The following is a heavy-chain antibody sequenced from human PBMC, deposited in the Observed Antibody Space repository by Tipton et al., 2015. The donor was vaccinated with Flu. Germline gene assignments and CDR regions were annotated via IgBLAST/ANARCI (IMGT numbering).Heavy chain of an antibody. J-gene: IGHJ6*02. V-gene: IGHV3-48*02. CDR2: ISTTSRAI. CDR3: ARGGDMSATYYFYYMDV. Sequence: SLRLSCAASGFSFSTFSMGWVRQAPGKGLEWVSYISTTSRAIYYADSVKGRFTISRDNAKNSVYLHMNSPRDDDTAVYYCARGGDMSATYYFYYMDVWGQGTTVTVSS. CDR1: GFSFSTFS. D-gene: IGHD5/OR15-5a*01.